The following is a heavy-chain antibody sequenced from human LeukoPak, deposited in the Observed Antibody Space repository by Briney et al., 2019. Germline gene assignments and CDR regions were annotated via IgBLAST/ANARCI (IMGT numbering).Heavy chain of an antibody. V-gene: IGHV3-21*01. J-gene: IGHJ4*02. CDR1: GFTFSSYS. Sequence: GGSLRLSCAASGFTFSSYSMNWVRQAPGQGLEWVSSISGGSNYIYYADSVKGRFTIFRDNAKNSLYLQMNSLRVEDTAVYYCATEVEFYSNGFYGDYWGPGTLVTVSS. CDR2: ISGGSNYI. CDR3: ATEVEFYSNGFYGDY. D-gene: IGHD3-22*01.